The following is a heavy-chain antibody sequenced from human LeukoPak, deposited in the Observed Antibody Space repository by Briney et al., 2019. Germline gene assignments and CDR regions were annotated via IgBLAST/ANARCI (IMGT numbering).Heavy chain of an antibody. V-gene: IGHV3-30*02. CDR1: GFPFSSYG. CDR3: AKDLIAVAGTLGDY. Sequence: GSLRLSCAASGFPFSSYGMHWVRQAPGKGLEWVAFIRYDGSNKYYADSVKGRFTISRDNSKNTLYLQMNSLRAEDTAVYYCAKDLIAVAGTLGDYWGQGTLVTVSS. J-gene: IGHJ4*02. CDR2: IRYDGSNK. D-gene: IGHD6-19*01.